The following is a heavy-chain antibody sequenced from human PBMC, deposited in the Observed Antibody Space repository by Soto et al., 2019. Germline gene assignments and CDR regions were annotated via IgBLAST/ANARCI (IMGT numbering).Heavy chain of an antibody. J-gene: IGHJ6*02. CDR1: GFTFSSYW. V-gene: IGHV3-74*01. CDR3: ARDPLSNAWKTDYYYYGMDV. CDR2: INSDGTTT. D-gene: IGHD1-1*01. Sequence: PGGSLRLSCAASGFTFSSYWMHWVRQAPGKGLVWVSCINSDGTTTSYADSVKGRFTISRDNAKKTLYLQMNSLRAEDSALYYCARDPLSNAWKTDYYYYGMDVWGQGTTVTVSS.